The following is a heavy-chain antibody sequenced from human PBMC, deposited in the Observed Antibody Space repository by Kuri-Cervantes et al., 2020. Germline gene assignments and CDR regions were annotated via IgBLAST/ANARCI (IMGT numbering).Heavy chain of an antibody. CDR3: ARLDSSSSGDY. D-gene: IGHD6-6*01. Sequence: SETLSLTCTVSGGSISSCSYYWGWIRQPPGKGLEWIGSIYYTGTTYYNPSLKSRVTISVDTSKNQFTLKLSSVTAGDTAQYYCARLDSSSSGDYWGQGTLVTVSS. V-gene: IGHV4-39*01. J-gene: IGHJ4*02. CDR2: IYYTGTT. CDR1: GGSISSCSYY.